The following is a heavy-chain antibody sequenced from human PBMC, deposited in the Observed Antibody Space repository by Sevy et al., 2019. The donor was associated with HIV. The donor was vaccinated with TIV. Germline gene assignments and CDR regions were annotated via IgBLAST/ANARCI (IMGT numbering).Heavy chain of an antibody. D-gene: IGHD4-17*01. CDR3: ARDLEFYDYGDYGPAFMPDY. CDR2: IWFDESNT. J-gene: IGHJ4*02. CDR1: GFTFSTYG. Sequence: GGSLRLSCAASGFTFSTYGMHWVRQAPGKGLEWVAVIWFDESNTYYADSVKGRFTISRDIAKNTLHIQMNSLRAEDTADYYCARDLEFYDYGDYGPAFMPDYWGQGTLVTVSS. V-gene: IGHV3-33*01.